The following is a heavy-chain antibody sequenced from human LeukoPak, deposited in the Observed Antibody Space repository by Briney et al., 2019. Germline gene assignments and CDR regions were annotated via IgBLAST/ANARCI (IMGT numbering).Heavy chain of an antibody. Sequence: GGSLRLSCAASGFTFSSYAMSWVRQAPGKGLEWVSAISSTPGGRTHYADSVKGRFSISRDDSRNTVYLQMNSLRAEGTAVYYCSKKGQANDDGKPDWGQGTLVTVSS. D-gene: IGHD1-1*01. CDR1: GFTFSSYA. J-gene: IGHJ4*02. V-gene: IGHV3-23*01. CDR3: SKKGQANDDGKPD. CDR2: ISSTPGGRT.